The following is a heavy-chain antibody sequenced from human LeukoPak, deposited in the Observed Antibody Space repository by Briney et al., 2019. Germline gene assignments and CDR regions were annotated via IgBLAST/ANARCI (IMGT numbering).Heavy chain of an antibody. D-gene: IGHD3-22*01. Sequence: PSETLSLTCTVSGGSISSGVYYWGWIRQPPGKGLEWIGSIYYSGSTYYNPSLKSRVTISVDTSKSQFSLKLSSVTAADTAVYYCARDPPYDSSGYPGHWGQGTLVTVSS. CDR3: ARDPPYDSSGYPGH. V-gene: IGHV4-39*02. CDR1: GGSISSGVYY. J-gene: IGHJ4*02. CDR2: IYYSGST.